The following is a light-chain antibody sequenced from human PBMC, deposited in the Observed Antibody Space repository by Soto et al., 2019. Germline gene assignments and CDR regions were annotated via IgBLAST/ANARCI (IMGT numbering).Light chain of an antibody. J-gene: IGLJ1*01. CDR2: DNN. CDR3: GTWDSSVSVYV. V-gene: IGLV1-51*01. CDR1: ISNIGNNY. Sequence: QSVLTQPPSVSAAPGQRVTISCSGSISNIGNNYVSWYQHLPGTAPALLIYDNNQRPSAIPDRFSGSKSGTSATLGITGLQAGDEADYYCGTWDSSVSVYVFGTGTKVTVL.